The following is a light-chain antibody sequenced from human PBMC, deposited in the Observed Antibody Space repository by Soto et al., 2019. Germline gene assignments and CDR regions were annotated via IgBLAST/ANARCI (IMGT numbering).Light chain of an antibody. J-gene: IGKJ3*01. Sequence: DIQMTQSPSSLSASVGDRVTITCRASQSISSYLNWYQQKPGKAPKLLIYAASSLQSGVPSRFSCRGSGTDFTLTISSLQPEDFATYYCQQSYSTPLTFGPGTKVDIK. CDR3: QQSYSTPLT. CDR1: QSISSY. V-gene: IGKV1-39*01. CDR2: AAS.